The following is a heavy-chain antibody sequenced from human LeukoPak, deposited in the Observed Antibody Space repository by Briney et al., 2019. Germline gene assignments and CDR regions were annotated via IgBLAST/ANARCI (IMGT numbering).Heavy chain of an antibody. CDR3: ARAYSYYYDSSGFNWFDP. CDR2: ISAYNGNT. J-gene: IGHJ5*02. D-gene: IGHD3-22*01. Sequence: GASVKVSCKASGYTFTSYGISWVRQAPGQGLEWMGWISAYNGNTNYAQKLQGRVTMTTDTSTSTVYMELRSLRSDDTAVYYSARAYSYYYDSSGFNWFDPWGQGTLVTVSS. V-gene: IGHV1-18*01. CDR1: GYTFTSYG.